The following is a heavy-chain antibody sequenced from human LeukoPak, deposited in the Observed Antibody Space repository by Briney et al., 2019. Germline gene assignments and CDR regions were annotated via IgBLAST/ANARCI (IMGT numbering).Heavy chain of an antibody. Sequence: ASVKVSCKASGYTFTDYYIDWMRQVPGQGLEWMAWINPNSGGTDYAQTFQGRVTMTRDTTISTAYMELSRLRSDDTAVYYCARAYGSGNYGSLYWGQGTLVTVSS. CDR3: ARAYGSGNYGSLY. V-gene: IGHV1-2*02. CDR1: GYTFTDYY. CDR2: INPNSGGT. J-gene: IGHJ4*02. D-gene: IGHD3-10*01.